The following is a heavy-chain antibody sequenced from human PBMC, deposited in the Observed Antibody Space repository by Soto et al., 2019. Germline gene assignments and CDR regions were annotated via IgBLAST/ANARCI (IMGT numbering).Heavy chain of an antibody. CDR2: IKQDGSET. Sequence: GGSLRLSCAASGFTFNNYWMTWVRQAPGKGLEWVANIKQDGSETYYVDSVEGRFTISRDNAKTSVYLQMNSLRVEDTAVYYCARLIGNSWLDSWGQGTLVPVSS. CDR3: ARLIGNSWLDS. V-gene: IGHV3-7*02. CDR1: GFTFNNYW. J-gene: IGHJ5*01. D-gene: IGHD3-16*01.